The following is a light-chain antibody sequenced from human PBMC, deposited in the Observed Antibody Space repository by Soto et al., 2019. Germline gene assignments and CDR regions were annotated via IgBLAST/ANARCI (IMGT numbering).Light chain of an antibody. CDR3: QHYNNLWG. CDR2: GAS. J-gene: IGKJ4*01. V-gene: IGKV3-15*01. Sequence: EIVMTQSPATLSVSPGERVTLSCRASQSVSTNLAWYQQKPGQAPRPLIYGASTRATVVPARFSGSGSGKEFTRTISSLQSEDFAVYYCQHYNNLWGFGGGTKVEIK. CDR1: QSVSTN.